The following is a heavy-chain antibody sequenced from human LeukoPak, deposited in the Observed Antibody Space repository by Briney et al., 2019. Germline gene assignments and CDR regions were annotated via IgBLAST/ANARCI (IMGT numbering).Heavy chain of an antibody. CDR1: GFTFSSYS. CDR3: AREDGSGYCHY. J-gene: IGHJ4*02. CDR2: ISSGSSYI. D-gene: IGHD3-22*01. Sequence: KPGGSLRLSCAASGFTFSSYSMNWVRQAPGQGLEWVSSISSGSSYIYYADSVKGRFTISRGNAKKSLYLQMNSLRAEDTAVYYCAREDGSGYCHYWGQGTLVTVSS. V-gene: IGHV3-21*01.